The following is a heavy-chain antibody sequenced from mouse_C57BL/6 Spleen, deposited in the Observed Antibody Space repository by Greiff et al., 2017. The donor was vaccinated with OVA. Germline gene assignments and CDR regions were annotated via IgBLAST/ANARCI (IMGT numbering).Heavy chain of an antibody. Sequence: VQLVESGPGLVAPSQSLSITCTVSGFSLPSYGVSWVRQPLGKGLEWLGVIWGDGSTNYPSALISRLRISKDTSNSQVLLKLNSLQTDDTATYYCAKHYGNHFDVWGTGTTVTVSS. J-gene: IGHJ1*03. D-gene: IGHD2-1*01. V-gene: IGHV2-3*01. CDR1: GFSLPSYG. CDR3: AKHYGNHFDV. CDR2: IWGDGST.